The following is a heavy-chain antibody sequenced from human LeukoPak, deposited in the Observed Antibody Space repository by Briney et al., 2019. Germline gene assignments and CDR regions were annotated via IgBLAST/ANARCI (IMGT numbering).Heavy chain of an antibody. V-gene: IGHV3-23*01. Sequence: GGSLRLSCAASGFTFSSYAVSWVRQAPGVGLEWVSTISGSGGSTYYADSVKGRFTISRDNSKNTLYLQMNSLRAEDTAVYYCAKVGRLVPRAPFDYWGQGTLVTVSS. D-gene: IGHD6-19*01. J-gene: IGHJ4*02. CDR3: AKVGRLVPRAPFDY. CDR1: GFTFSSYA. CDR2: ISGSGGST.